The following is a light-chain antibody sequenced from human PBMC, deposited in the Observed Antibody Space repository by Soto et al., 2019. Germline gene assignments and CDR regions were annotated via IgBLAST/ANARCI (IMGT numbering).Light chain of an antibody. Sequence: EIVLAQSPATLSLSPGERATLSCRASQSVSSYLAWYQQKPGQAPRLLIYDASTRATGIPARFSGSGSGTDFTLTISSLELEDFAVYYCQQRTNWPTTFGQGTQLDIK. CDR1: QSVSSY. J-gene: IGKJ5*01. V-gene: IGKV3-11*01. CDR3: QQRTNWPTT. CDR2: DAS.